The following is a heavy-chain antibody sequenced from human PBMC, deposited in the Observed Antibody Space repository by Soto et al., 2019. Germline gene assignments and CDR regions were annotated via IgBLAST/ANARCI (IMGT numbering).Heavy chain of an antibody. D-gene: IGHD3-22*01. Sequence: PGGSLRLSCAASGFTFSSYAMTWVRQAPRKGLEWVSTISGNGAYTYYTDSVKGRFTVSRDNSKSTLHLQMNSLRAEDTAVYYCAKVYCDSRGSLSAFDYWGQGTLVTVSS. V-gene: IGHV3-23*01. J-gene: IGHJ4*02. CDR1: GFTFSSYA. CDR3: AKVYCDSRGSLSAFDY. CDR2: ISGNGAYT.